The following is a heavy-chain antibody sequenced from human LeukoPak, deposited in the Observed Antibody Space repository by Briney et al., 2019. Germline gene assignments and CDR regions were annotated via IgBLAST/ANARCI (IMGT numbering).Heavy chain of an antibody. CDR1: GYTFTGYY. J-gene: IGHJ5*02. Sequence: ASVKVSCKASGYTFTGYYMHWVRQAPGQGLEWMGIINPSGGSTSYAQKFQGRVTMTRDMSTSTAYMELSSLRSEDTAVYYCARVLVGATWGGWFDPWGQGTLVTVSS. D-gene: IGHD1-26*01. CDR2: INPSGGST. CDR3: ARVLVGATWGGWFDP. V-gene: IGHV1-46*01.